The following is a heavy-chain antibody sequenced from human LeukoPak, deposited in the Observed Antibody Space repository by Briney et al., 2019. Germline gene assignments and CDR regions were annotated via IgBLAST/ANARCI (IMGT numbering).Heavy chain of an antibody. J-gene: IGHJ4*02. D-gene: IGHD4-11*01. V-gene: IGHV4-59*01. CDR2: IYYSGST. Sequence: SETLSLTCTVSGGSISSYYWSWIRQPPGKGLEWIGYIYYSGSTNYNPSLKSRVTISVDTSKNQFSLKLSSVTAADTAVYYCARDNQYSNYVDYWGQGTLVTVSS. CDR3: ARDNQYSNYVDY. CDR1: GGSISSYY.